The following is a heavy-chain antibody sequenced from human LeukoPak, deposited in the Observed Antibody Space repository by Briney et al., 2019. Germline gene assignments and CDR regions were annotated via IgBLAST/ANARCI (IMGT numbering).Heavy chain of an antibody. CDR3: ARVLAYPGAFDI. V-gene: IGHV4-59*01. D-gene: IGHD3-3*01. J-gene: IGHJ3*02. CDR1: GGSISSYY. CDR2: IYYSGST. Sequence: SETLSLTCTVSGGSISSYYWSWIRQPPGKGLEWIGYIYYSGSTNYNPSLKSRVTISVDTSKNQFSLKLSSVTAADTAVYYCARVLAYPGAFDIWGQGTMVTVSS.